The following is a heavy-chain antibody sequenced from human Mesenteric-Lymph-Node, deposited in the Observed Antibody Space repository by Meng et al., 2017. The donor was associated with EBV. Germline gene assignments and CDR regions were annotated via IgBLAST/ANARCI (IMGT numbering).Heavy chain of an antibody. Sequence: VQQWGAGLLKASETLSLTCAFYGGSFSNHYWSWIRQPPGKGLEWIGEINHSGSTSYNPSLKSRVTISVDTAKNQFSLKMSSVTAADTAVYYCARLIVGSLSTFDYWGQGALVTVSS. CDR2: INHSGST. V-gene: IGHV4-34*01. J-gene: IGHJ4*02. CDR1: GGSFSNHY. D-gene: IGHD1-26*01. CDR3: ARLIVGSLSTFDY.